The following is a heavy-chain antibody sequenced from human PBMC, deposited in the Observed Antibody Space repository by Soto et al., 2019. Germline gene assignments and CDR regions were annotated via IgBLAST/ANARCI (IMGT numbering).Heavy chain of an antibody. CDR1: GFSVSSNY. J-gene: IGHJ6*02. CDR2: FYTDGSR. CDR3: TREDYYGSKMHGMDV. D-gene: IGHD3-22*01. V-gene: IGHV3-53*01. Sequence: EVQLVESGGGLIQPGGSLRLSCASSGFSVSSNYMSWVRQAPGKWLEWVSVFYTDGSRYYADSVKGRCTMSRDTSKNTLNLQRNSLRAEDTAVYYCTREDYYGSKMHGMDVWGQGTTVTVSS.